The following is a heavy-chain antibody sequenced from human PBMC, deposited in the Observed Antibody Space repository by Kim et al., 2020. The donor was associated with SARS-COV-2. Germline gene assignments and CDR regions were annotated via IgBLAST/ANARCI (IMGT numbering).Heavy chain of an antibody. V-gene: IGHV1-46*01. Sequence: ASVKVSCKTSGYTFITYYMHWVRQAPGQGLEWVGIINPNSGSTDYAQKFQGRVTMTRDTSTSTAYMELSSLTSEDTAIYFCAREFNYEADDYWGLGCLVT. CDR1: GYTFITYY. CDR2: INPNSGST. D-gene: IGHD1-7*01. J-gene: IGHJ4*02. CDR3: AREFNYEADDY.